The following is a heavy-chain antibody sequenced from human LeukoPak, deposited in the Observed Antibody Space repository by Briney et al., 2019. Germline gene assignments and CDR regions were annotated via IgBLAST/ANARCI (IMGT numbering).Heavy chain of an antibody. CDR1: GFTFSSYW. V-gene: IGHV3-74*01. J-gene: IGHJ3*02. D-gene: IGHD6-19*01. CDR3: ARDDSSGWWGADAFDI. CDR2: INSDGSST. Sequence: GGSLRLSCAASGFTFSSYWMHWVRQAPGKGLVWVSRINSDGSSTSCADSVRGRFTISRDNAKNTLYLQMNSLRAEDTAVYYCARDDSSGWWGADAFDIWGQGTMVTVSS.